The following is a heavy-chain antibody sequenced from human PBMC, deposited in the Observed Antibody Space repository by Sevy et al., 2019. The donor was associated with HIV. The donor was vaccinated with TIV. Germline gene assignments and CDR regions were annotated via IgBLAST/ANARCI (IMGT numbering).Heavy chain of an antibody. V-gene: IGHV1-46*01. CDR1: GYTFTSYY. CDR3: ASFSGSSGFYDY. D-gene: IGHD3-22*01. Sequence: ASVKVSCKASGYTFTSYYMHWVRQAPGQGLEWMGIINPRGGSTSYAQKFQGRVTMTRDTSTSTVYMELSSLRSEDTAVYYCASFSGSSGFYDYWGQGTLVTVSS. CDR2: INPRGGST. J-gene: IGHJ4*02.